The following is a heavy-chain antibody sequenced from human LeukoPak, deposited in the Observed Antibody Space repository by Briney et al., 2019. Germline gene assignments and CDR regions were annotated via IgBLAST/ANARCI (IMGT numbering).Heavy chain of an antibody. CDR2: INPSGGST. CDR1: GYTFTSYY. D-gene: IGHD3-10*01. V-gene: IGHV1-46*01. Sequence: ASVNVSCKASGYTFTSYYMHWVRQAPGQGLEWMGIINPSGGSTSYAQKFQGRVTMTEDTSTDTAYMELSSLRSEDTAVYYCATTSRYYYGSGSYDYWGQGTLVTVSS. J-gene: IGHJ4*02. CDR3: ATTSRYYYGSGSYDY.